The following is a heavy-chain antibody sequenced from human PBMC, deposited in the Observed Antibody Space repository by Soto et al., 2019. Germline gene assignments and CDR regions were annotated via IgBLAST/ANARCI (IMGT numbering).Heavy chain of an antibody. D-gene: IGHD6-19*01. Sequence: QVQLVESGGGVVQPGRSLRLSCAASGFTFSSYGMHWVRQAPGKGLEWVAVISYDGSNKYYADSVKGRFTISRDNSKNTLYLQMNSLRAEDTAVYYCAKIAVPGGYYYGMDVWGQGTTVTVSS. CDR3: AKIAVPGGYYYGMDV. J-gene: IGHJ6*02. CDR2: ISYDGSNK. CDR1: GFTFSSYG. V-gene: IGHV3-30*18.